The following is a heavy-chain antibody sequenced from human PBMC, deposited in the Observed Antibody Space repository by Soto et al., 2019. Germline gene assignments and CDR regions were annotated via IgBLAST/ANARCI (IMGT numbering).Heavy chain of an antibody. V-gene: IGHV1-18*04. J-gene: IGHJ6*02. CDR2: ISAYNGNT. CDR3: ASGPGSGYLYYYYYYGMDV. CDR1: GYTFTSYG. Sequence: ASVKVSCKASGYTFTSYGISWVRQAPGQGLEWTGWISAYNGNTNYAQKLQGRVTMTTDTSTSTAYMELRSLRSDDTAVYYCASGPGSGYLYYYYYYGMDVWGQGTTVTVSS. D-gene: IGHD3-22*01.